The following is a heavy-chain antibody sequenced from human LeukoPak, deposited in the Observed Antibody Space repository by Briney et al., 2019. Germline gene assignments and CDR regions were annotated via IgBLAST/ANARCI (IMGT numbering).Heavy chain of an antibody. CDR3: ASDREGDGYNFGY. CDR1: GGTFSSYA. CDR2: IIPIFGTA. V-gene: IGHV1-69*01. D-gene: IGHD5-24*01. Sequence: ASVKVSCKASGGTFSSYAISWVRQAPGQGLEWMGGIIPIFGTANYAQKFQGRVTITADESTSTAYMELSSLRSEDTAVYYCASDREGDGYNFGYWGQGTLVTVSS. J-gene: IGHJ4*02.